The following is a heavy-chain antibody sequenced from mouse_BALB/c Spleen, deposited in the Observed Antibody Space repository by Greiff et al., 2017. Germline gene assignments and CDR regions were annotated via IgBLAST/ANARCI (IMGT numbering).Heavy chain of an antibody. CDR1: GFTFTAYY. CDR3: ARDSRTGTGFDY. Sequence: EVQRVESGGGLVQPGGSLRLSCATSGFTFTAYYMSWVRQPPGKALEWLGFIRNKANGYTTEYSASVKGRFTISRDNSQSILYLQMNTLRAEDSATYYCARDSRTGTGFDYWGQGTTLTDSS. D-gene: IGHD4-1*01. CDR2: IRNKANGYTT. J-gene: IGHJ2*01. V-gene: IGHV7-3*02.